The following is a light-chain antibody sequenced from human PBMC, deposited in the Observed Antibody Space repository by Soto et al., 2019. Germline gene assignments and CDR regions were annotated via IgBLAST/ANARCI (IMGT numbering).Light chain of an antibody. CDR3: AAWDDSLNGYV. J-gene: IGLJ1*01. CDR2: SNN. V-gene: IGLV1-44*01. CDR1: SSNIGSNT. Sequence: QSVLTHPRSACWTPGHRVTISCSGGSSNIGSNTVNWYQQLPGTAPKLLIYSNNQRPSGVPDRFSGSKSGTSASLAISGLQSEDEDDYYCAAWDDSLNGYVFGTGTKV.